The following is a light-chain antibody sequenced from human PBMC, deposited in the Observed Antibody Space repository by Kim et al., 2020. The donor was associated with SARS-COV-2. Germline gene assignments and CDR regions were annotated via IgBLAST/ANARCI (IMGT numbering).Light chain of an antibody. CDR1: KNSDNC. CDR3: QQRSSWPRT. CDR2: DAS. Sequence: LSPGERATLSCRASKNSDNCLALYQQKPGRAPRLLLYDASNRATGVPTRFSGSGSGTDFTLTIISLEPEEFAVYYCQQRSSWPRTFGQGTKLDIK. J-gene: IGKJ1*01. V-gene: IGKV3-11*01.